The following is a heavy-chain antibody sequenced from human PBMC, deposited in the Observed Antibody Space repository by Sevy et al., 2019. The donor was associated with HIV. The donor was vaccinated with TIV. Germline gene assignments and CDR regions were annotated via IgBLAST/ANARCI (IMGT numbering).Heavy chain of an antibody. Sequence: GGSLRLSCAASGFTFSHAWMSRVRQAPGKGLEWVGRIKSKTDGETTDYAAPVKGRFTISRDDSENTLYLQMNSLKTEDTAVYYCATGVVGAVAGTAVVFDSWGQGTLVTVSS. CDR3: ATGVVGAVAGTAVVFDS. D-gene: IGHD6-19*01. CDR1: GFTFSHAW. J-gene: IGHJ4*02. V-gene: IGHV3-15*01. CDR2: IKSKTDGETT.